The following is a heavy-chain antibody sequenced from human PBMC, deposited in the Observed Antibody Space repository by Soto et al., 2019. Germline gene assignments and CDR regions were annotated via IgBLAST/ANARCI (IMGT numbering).Heavy chain of an antibody. CDR1: GVTFSRYA. CDR3: ARPYQPPYFYYGMDV. Sequence: PGGSLRLSCAASGVTFSRYAMTWVRQAPGKGLEWVSSISGSGGNRYYADSVRGRFTISRDNPKNTLYLEMNSLRAEDTALYCCARPYQPPYFYYGMDVWGQGTTVTVSS. V-gene: IGHV3-23*01. CDR2: ISGSGGNR. J-gene: IGHJ6*02. D-gene: IGHD2-2*01.